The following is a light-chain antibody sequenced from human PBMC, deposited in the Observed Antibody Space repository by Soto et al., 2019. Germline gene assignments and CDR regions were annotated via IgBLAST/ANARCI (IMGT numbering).Light chain of an antibody. V-gene: IGKV1-39*01. CDR3: QHYNYWPYT. CDR2: SAS. Sequence: DIQMTQSPSSLSASIGDRVTITCRANQHIRNYVNWYQQRPGKAPRVLIFSASTLQSGVPSRFSGSGSGTDFTLTISSLQSEDFAVYYCQHYNYWPYTFGQGTKVDIK. CDR1: QHIRNY. J-gene: IGKJ2*01.